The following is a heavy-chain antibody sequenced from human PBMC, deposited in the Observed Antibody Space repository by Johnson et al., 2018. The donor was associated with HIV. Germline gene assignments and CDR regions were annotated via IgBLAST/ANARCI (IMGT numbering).Heavy chain of an antibody. CDR1: GFTFSSYA. D-gene: IGHD6-13*01. CDR2: ISGSGGST. CDR3: AKDPLSSSWYWDAFDI. J-gene: IGHJ3*02. Sequence: VQLVESGGGLVQPGGSLRLSCAASGFTFSSYAMSWVRQAPGKGLEWVSAISGSGGSTYYADSVKGRFTISRDNSKNTLYLQMNSLRAEDTAVYYCAKDPLSSSWYWDAFDIWGQGTMVTVSS. V-gene: IGHV3-23*04.